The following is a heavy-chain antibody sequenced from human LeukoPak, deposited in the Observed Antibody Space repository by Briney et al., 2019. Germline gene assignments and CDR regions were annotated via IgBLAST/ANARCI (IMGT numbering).Heavy chain of an antibody. CDR2: INRSGST. CDR1: GYSLSSGYY. Sequence: SETLSLTCAVSGYSLSSGYYWGWIRPPPGKELDWIGSINRSGSTYYNPSLKKRVTISIDTSKNQFSLNLSSVPAADTAVYYCSRGGNFAFWGQGTLVTVSS. J-gene: IGHJ4*02. V-gene: IGHV4-38-2*01. CDR3: SRGGNFAF.